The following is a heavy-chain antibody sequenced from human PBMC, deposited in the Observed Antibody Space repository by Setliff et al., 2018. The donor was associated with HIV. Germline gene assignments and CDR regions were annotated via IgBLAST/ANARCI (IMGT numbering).Heavy chain of an antibody. CDR3: VRRDGSVLYGFDV. D-gene: IGHD1-26*01. J-gene: IGHJ3*01. CDR2: IYPGDSDI. Sequence: PGESLKISCKGSNYTFTTYWIGWVRQVPGKGLEWMAIIYPGDSDIRYNPSFQGQVTISVEKSVTTAYLQWSSLKTSDTAMYYCVRRDGSVLYGFDVWGRGTMVTVSS. V-gene: IGHV5-51*01. CDR1: NYTFTTYW.